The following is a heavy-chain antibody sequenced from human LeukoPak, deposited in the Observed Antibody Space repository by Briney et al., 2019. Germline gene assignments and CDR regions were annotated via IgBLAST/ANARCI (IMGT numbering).Heavy chain of an antibody. Sequence: PGGSLRLSCEASGLTVSSNYISWVRQAPGKGLKWGSVTYVSGNTYYADSVKGRFTVSRDNSKNTVYLQMNSLRVEDTAVYYCAKTTTGYSSGRYPGWPVDYWGQGTLVTVSS. CDR3: AKTTTGYSSGRYPGWPVDY. D-gene: IGHD6-19*01. CDR1: GLTVSSNY. V-gene: IGHV3-66*01. J-gene: IGHJ4*02. CDR2: TYVSGNT.